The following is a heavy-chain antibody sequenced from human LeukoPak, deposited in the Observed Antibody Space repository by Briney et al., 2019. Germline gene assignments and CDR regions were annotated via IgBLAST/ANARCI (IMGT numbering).Heavy chain of an antibody. CDR1: GGSLSSYY. Sequence: SETLSLTCTVSGGSLSSYYWSWLRQPAGKGLEWIGRIYTSGSTNYNPSLKSRVTMSVDTSKNQFSLRLSSVTAADTAVYYCARGSSWYGSPFDYWGQGTLVTVSS. D-gene: IGHD6-13*01. CDR3: ARGSSWYGSPFDY. J-gene: IGHJ4*02. V-gene: IGHV4-4*07. CDR2: IYTSGST.